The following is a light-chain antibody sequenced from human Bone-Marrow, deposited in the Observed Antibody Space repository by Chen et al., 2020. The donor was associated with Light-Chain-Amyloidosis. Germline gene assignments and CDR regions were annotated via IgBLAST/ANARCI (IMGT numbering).Light chain of an antibody. CDR1: DLPTKY. Sequence: SYELTQPPSVSVSPGQTAMITCSGDDLPTKYAYWYQQKPGQPPVLVIHRDTERPSGIAERFSGGSAGTKATLTIRGVQAEDEADYHWQSADSSGTYEVIFGGGTKLTVL. CDR3: QSADSSGTYEVI. CDR2: RDT. J-gene: IGLJ2*01. V-gene: IGLV3-25*03.